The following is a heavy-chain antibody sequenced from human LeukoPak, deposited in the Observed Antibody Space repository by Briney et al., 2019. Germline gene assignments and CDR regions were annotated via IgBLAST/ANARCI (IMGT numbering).Heavy chain of an antibody. Sequence: GGSLRLSCAAPGFTFSSYWMHWVRQAPGKGLVWVSRIKSDGSTTTYADSVEGRFTISRDNAKNTLYLQMNSLTGEDTAVYYCTRGPSASSSSFGFDVWGQGTTVTVSS. J-gene: IGHJ6*02. CDR3: TRGPSASSSSFGFDV. CDR2: IKSDGSTT. D-gene: IGHD6-13*01. V-gene: IGHV3-74*01. CDR1: GFTFSSYW.